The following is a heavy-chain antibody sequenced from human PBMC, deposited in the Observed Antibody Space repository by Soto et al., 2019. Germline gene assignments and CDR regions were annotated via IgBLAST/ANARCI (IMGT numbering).Heavy chain of an antibody. CDR3: ATGLFVPDNYFYYGVDV. CDR2: IYYRGST. CDR1: GGSFGNYY. J-gene: IGHJ6*02. Sequence: QVQLQESGPGLVKPSETLSLACTVSGGSFGNYYWSWIRQPPGKGLEWIGYIYYRGSTNYNPSLKIRATISIDTSKHQLALKLSSVTAADSAVYYCATGLFVPDNYFYYGVDVWGHGTAVTVSS. D-gene: IGHD2-21*01. V-gene: IGHV4-59*01.